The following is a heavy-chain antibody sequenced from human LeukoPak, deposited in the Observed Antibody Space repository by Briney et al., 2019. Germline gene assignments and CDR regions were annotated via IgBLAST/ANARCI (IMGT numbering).Heavy chain of an antibody. V-gene: IGHV3-48*03. Sequence: GGSLRLSCAASGFTFRSYEMNWVRQAPGKGLEWVSYISTSGSTIYYADSVKGRFTISRDNAKNSLYLQMNSLRAEDTAVYYCARVGAYYTYSFDYWGQGTLDSVSS. CDR3: ARVGAYYTYSFDY. CDR2: ISTSGSTI. D-gene: IGHD3-3*01. J-gene: IGHJ4*02. CDR1: GFTFRSYE.